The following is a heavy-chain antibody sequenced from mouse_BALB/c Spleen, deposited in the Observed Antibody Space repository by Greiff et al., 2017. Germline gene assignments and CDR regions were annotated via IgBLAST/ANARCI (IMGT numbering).Heavy chain of an antibody. CDR1: GFSLTSYG. J-gene: IGHJ3*01. Sequence: QVQLQQSGPGLVQPSQSLSITCTVSGFSLTSYGVHWVRQSPGKGLEWLGVIWSGGSTDYNAAFISRLSISKDNSKSQVFFKMNSLQANDTAIYYCARNGYYYGSSVFAYWGQGTLVTVSA. D-gene: IGHD1-1*01. CDR2: IWSGGST. V-gene: IGHV2-2*02. CDR3: ARNGYYYGSSVFAY.